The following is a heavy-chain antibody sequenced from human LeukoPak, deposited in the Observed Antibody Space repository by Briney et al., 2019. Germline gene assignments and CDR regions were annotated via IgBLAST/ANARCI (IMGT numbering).Heavy chain of an antibody. V-gene: IGHV3-9*01. CDR2: ISWNSGSI. Sequence: GRSLRLSCAASGFTFDDYAMHWVRQAPGKGLEWVSGISWNSGSIGYADSVKGRFTISRDNAKNSLYLQMNSLRAEDTALYYCARAHSSKRAFDIWGQGTMVTVSS. CDR3: ARAHSSKRAFDI. CDR1: GFTFDDYA. J-gene: IGHJ3*02. D-gene: IGHD6-19*01.